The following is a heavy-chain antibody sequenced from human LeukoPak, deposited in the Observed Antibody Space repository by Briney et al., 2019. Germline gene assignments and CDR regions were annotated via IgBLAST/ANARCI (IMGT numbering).Heavy chain of an antibody. D-gene: IGHD2-8*01. V-gene: IGHV3-23*01. Sequence: GGSLRLCCAASGFTFSSYAMRWVRQAPRKGLEWVSAIIGSGGSTYYADSVKGRFTISRDNSKNTLYLQMNSLRAEDTAVYYCAKVALMGLARYWGQGTLVTVSS. CDR2: IIGSGGST. CDR1: GFTFSSYA. CDR3: AKVALMGLARY. J-gene: IGHJ4*02.